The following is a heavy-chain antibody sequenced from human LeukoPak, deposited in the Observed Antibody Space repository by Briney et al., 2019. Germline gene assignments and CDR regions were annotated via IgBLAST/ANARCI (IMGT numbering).Heavy chain of an antibody. CDR2: ISSSSSYI. CDR3: SGESGSYYFDY. D-gene: IGHD1-26*01. V-gene: IGHV3-21*01. J-gene: IGHJ4*02. CDR1: GFTFSSYS. Sequence: GGSLRLSCAASGFTFSSYSMNWVRQAPGKGLEWVSSISSSSSYIYYADSVKGRLTISRDNAKNSLYLQMNSLRAEDTAVYYCSGESGSYYFDYWGQGTLVTVSS.